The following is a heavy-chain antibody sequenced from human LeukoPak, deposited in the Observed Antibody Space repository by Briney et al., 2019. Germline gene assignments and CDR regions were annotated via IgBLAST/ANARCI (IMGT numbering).Heavy chain of an antibody. V-gene: IGHV3-53*01. D-gene: IGHD3-22*01. CDR2: IYSGGST. J-gene: IGHJ4*02. CDR3: ARAASYDSSGYVDY. CDR1: GFTVSSNY. Sequence: GGSLRLSCAASGFTVSSNYMSWVRQAPGKGLEWVSVIYSGGSTYYADSVKGRFAISRDNSKNTLYLQMNSLRAEDTAVYYCARAASYDSSGYVDYWGQGTLVTVSS.